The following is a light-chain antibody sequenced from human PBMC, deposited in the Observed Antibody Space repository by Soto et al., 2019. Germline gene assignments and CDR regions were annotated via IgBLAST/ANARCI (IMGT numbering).Light chain of an antibody. V-gene: IGKV1-39*01. Sequence: DIQMTQSPTSLSAPVGDSVTITCRASQNIKKFLNWYQQKPGKAPKLLIYTASSVQAGFPSRFSGSGSGTDFTLTISSLQPEDFATYSCQQSFSAPRTFGGGTRVEI. J-gene: IGKJ4*01. CDR3: QQSFSAPRT. CDR2: TAS. CDR1: QNIKKF.